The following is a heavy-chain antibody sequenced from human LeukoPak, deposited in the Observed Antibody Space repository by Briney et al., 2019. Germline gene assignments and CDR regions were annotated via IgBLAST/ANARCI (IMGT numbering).Heavy chain of an antibody. CDR1: GFTFSSYW. CDR3: AKNEGTTPDL. V-gene: IGHV3-74*01. Sequence: GGSLRLSCTASGFTFSSYWMHWVRQAPGKGLVWVSRINSDGGSKNYADSVKGRFTISRDNSKNTLYLQMNSLRAEDTAVYYCAKNEGTTPDLWGQGTMVTVSS. CDR2: INSDGGSK. D-gene: IGHD1-7*01. J-gene: IGHJ3*01.